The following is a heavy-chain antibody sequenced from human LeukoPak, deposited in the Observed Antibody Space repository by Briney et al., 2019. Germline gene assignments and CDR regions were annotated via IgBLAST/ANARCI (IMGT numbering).Heavy chain of an antibody. V-gene: IGHV3-74*01. CDR1: GFTFSSYW. J-gene: IGHJ4*02. CDR2: IDGGGSST. Sequence: GGSLRLSCAASGFTFSSYWMHWVRQAPGKGLVWVARIDGGGSSTAYADSAKGRFNISRDNAKNTLYLQMRSLRVEDTAVYYCVRDAYSPVSGDRTPDHWGQGTLVTVSS. D-gene: IGHD6-19*01. CDR3: VRDAYSPVSGDRTPDH.